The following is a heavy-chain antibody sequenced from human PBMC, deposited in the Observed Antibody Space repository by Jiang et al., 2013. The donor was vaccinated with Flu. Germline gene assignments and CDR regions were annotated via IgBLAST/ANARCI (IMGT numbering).Heavy chain of an antibody. CDR2: INPNSGGT. V-gene: IGHV1-2*02. CDR1: GYTFTGYY. J-gene: IGHJ3*02. Sequence: SVKVSCKASGYTFTGYYMHWVRQAPGQGLEWMGWINPNSGGTNYAQKFQGRVTMTRDTSISTAYMELSRLRSDDTAVYYCARGDVTMIVVRVYAFDIWGQGTMVTVSS. D-gene: IGHD3-22*01. CDR3: ARGDVTMIVVRVYAFDI.